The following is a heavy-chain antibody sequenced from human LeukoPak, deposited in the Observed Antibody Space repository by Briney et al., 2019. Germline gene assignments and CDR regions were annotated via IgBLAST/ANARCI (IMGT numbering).Heavy chain of an antibody. V-gene: IGHV3-48*03. D-gene: IGHD6-19*01. Sequence: PGGSLRLSCAASGFTFSTYKMNWVRQAPGKGLEWVSYISSSGSTIYYADSVKGRFTISRDNSKNTLYLQINSLRAEDTAVYYCAKDHLPCIVVADRDYWGQGTLVTVSS. CDR3: AKDHLPCIVVADRDY. J-gene: IGHJ4*02. CDR2: ISSSGSTI. CDR1: GFTFSTYK.